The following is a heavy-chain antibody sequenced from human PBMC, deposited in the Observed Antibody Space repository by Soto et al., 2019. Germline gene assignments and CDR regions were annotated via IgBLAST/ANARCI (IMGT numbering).Heavy chain of an antibody. D-gene: IGHD2-15*01. CDR1: GFTFSNYW. V-gene: IGHV3-7*03. CDR2: ISPNGRDE. J-gene: IGHJ4*02. CDR3: ARIPCIAGSCFYDS. Sequence: EVQLVESGGDLVQPGGSLRLSCAASGFTFSNYWMSWVRQASGKGLEWVANISPNGRDERYVDSARGRVTISRDNANKVLYLQLNSLRDDDSAVYFCARIPCIAGSCFYDSWGQGTLVTVSS.